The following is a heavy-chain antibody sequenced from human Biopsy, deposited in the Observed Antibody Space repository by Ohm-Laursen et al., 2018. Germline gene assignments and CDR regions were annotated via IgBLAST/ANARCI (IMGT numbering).Heavy chain of an antibody. CDR1: GGSISSDY. CDR2: IYYSGST. V-gene: IGHV4-59*01. Sequence: TLSLTCTVSGGSISSDYWSWIRQTPGKGLEWIGYIYYSGSTNYNPSLKSRVAISVDTSKNQFSLRLNSVTAADTAVYYCARATNSTGWPYYYFYGMDVWGQGTTVTVSS. CDR3: ARATNSTGWPYYYFYGMDV. J-gene: IGHJ6*02. D-gene: IGHD2/OR15-2a*01.